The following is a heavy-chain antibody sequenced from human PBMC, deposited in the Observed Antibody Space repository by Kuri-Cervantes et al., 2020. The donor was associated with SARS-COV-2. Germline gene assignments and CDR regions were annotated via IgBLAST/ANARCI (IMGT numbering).Heavy chain of an antibody. CDR3: ATSGKEEWELLGFDY. J-gene: IGHJ4*02. CDR1: GYSFTSYW. V-gene: IGHV5-51*01. CDR2: IYPGDSDT. D-gene: IGHD1-26*01. Sequence: GGSLRLSCKGSGYSFTSYWIGWVRQMPGKGLEWMGIIYPGDSDTRCSPSFQGQVTISADKSISTAYLQWSSLKASDTAMYYCATSGKEEWELLGFDYWGQGTLVTVSS.